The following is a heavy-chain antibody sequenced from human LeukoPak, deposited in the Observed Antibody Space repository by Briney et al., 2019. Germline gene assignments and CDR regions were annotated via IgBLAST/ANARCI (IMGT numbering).Heavy chain of an antibody. CDR1: GASVSGSNYY. Sequence: SETLSLTCAVSGASVSGSNYYWGWIRQPPGKGLEWIGNIYSSGSTYYNASLQSRVTISIDTSKNQFSLRLNSVTAADTAVYYCAREGSSSWYRQGFDPWGQGTLVTVSS. CDR3: AREGSSSWYRQGFDP. V-gene: IGHV4-39*07. D-gene: IGHD6-13*01. J-gene: IGHJ5*02. CDR2: IYSSGST.